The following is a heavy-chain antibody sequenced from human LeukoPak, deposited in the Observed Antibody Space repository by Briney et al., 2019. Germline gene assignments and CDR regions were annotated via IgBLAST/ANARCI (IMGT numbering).Heavy chain of an antibody. V-gene: IGHV4-34*01. Sequence: SETLSLTCAVYGGSFSGYYWSWIRQPPGKGLEWIGEINHSGSTNYNPSLKSRVTISVDTSKNQFSLKLSSVTAADTAVYYCARVKGGYSGSYYGDNWFDPWGQGTLVTVSS. CDR1: GGSFSGYY. CDR3: ARVKGGYSGSYYGDNWFDP. D-gene: IGHD1-26*01. J-gene: IGHJ5*02. CDR2: INHSGST.